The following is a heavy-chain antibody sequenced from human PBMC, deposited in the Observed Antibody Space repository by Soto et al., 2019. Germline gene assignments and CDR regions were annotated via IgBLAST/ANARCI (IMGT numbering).Heavy chain of an antibody. Sequence: GASVKVSCKASGGTFSSYSISWVRQAPGKRLEWMGGFDPEDGETIYAQKFQGRVTMTEDTSTDTAYMELSSLRSEDTAVYYCATGSYDFWSGPRPNYYYMDVWGKGTTVTVSS. CDR3: ATGSYDFWSGPRPNYYYMDV. CDR2: FDPEDGET. J-gene: IGHJ6*03. D-gene: IGHD3-3*01. CDR1: GGTFSSYS. V-gene: IGHV1-24*01.